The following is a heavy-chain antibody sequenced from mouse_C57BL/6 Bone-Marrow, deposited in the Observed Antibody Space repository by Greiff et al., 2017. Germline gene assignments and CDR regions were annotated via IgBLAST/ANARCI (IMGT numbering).Heavy chain of an antibody. J-gene: IGHJ1*03. V-gene: IGHV5-6*01. CDR3: ARRYYYGSGRYFDV. CDR1: GFTFSSYG. D-gene: IGHD1-1*01. Sequence: EVQRVESGGDLVKPGGSLKLSCAASGFTFSSYGMSWVRQTPDKRLEWVATISSGGSYPYYPDSVKGRFSISRDNANNTLYLQMSSLKSEDTAMYYCARRYYYGSGRYFDVWGTGTTVTVSS. CDR2: ISSGGSYP.